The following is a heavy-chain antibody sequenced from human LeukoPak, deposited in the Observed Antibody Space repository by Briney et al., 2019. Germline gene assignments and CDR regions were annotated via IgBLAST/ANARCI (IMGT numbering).Heavy chain of an antibody. CDR1: GYTFTGYY. D-gene: IGHD3-10*01. J-gene: IGHJ4*02. CDR2: INPNSGGT. CDR3: AATGYYYGSGSYYYFDY. Sequence: EASVKVSCKASGYTFTGYYMHWVRQAPGQGLEWMGWINPNSGGTNYAQKFQGRVTMTRDTSISTAYMELSRLRSDDTAVYYCAATGYYYGSGSYYYFDYWGQGTLVTVSS. V-gene: IGHV1-2*02.